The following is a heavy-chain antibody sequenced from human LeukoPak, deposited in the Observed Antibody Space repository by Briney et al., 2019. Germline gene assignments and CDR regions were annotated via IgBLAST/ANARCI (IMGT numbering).Heavy chain of an antibody. CDR2: IIPIFGTA. D-gene: IGHD3-16*02. V-gene: IGHV1-69*13. CDR1: GGTFSSYA. Sequence: SVKVSCKASGGTFSSYATSWVRQAPGQGLEWMGGIIPIFGTANYAQKFQGRVTITADESTSTAYMELSSLRSEDTAVYYCAGGITFGGVIATYTDYWGQGTLVTVSS. CDR3: AGGITFGGVIATYTDY. J-gene: IGHJ4*02.